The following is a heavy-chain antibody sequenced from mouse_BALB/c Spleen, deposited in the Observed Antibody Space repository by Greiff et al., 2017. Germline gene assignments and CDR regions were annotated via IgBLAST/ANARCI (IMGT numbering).Heavy chain of an antibody. CDR1: GYTFTSYW. J-gene: IGHJ3*01. CDR3: ARERAAQASFAY. CDR2: INPSTGYT. D-gene: IGHD3-2*02. V-gene: IGHV1-7*01. Sequence: QVQLQQSGAELAKPGASVKMSCKASGYTFTSYWMHWVKQRPGQGLEWIGYINPSTGYTKYNQKFKDKATLTADKSSSTAYMQLSSLTSEDSAVYYCARERAAQASFAYWGQGTLVTVSA.